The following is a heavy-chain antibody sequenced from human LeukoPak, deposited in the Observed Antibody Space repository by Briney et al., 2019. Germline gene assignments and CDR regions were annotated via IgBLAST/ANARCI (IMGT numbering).Heavy chain of an antibody. CDR3: AKSFMYRRDYLDS. D-gene: IGHD2-8*01. J-gene: IGHJ4*02. CDR2: IQHDGSRT. CDR1: GFSFSTYT. V-gene: IGHV3-30-3*02. Sequence: PGGSLRLSCAASGFSFSTYTMNWVRQAPGKGLERVAGIQHDGSRTYYADSVKGRFTISRDTSKNTLYLQMNSLRAEDTAVYYCAKSFMYRRDYLDSWGQGTLVTVSS.